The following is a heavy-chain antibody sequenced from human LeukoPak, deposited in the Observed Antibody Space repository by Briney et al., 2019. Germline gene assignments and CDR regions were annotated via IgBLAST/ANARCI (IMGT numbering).Heavy chain of an antibody. D-gene: IGHD4-17*01. CDR1: GFTFSNYG. J-gene: IGHJ3*02. Sequence: GGSLRLSCAASGFTFSNYGMHWVRQAPGKGLEWVAVIWSDGNNKEHGDSVKGRFTISRDNSKNTLYLQMNSLRAEDTAVYYCARDEAVMTTVLSDAFDIWGQGTMVTVSS. V-gene: IGHV3-33*08. CDR2: IWSDGNNK. CDR3: ARDEAVMTTVLSDAFDI.